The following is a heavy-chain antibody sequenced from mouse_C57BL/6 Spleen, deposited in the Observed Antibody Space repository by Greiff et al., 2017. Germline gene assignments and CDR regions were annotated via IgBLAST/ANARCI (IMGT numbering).Heavy chain of an antibody. CDR3: ARHWHYYGSSYGYFDV. CDR2: ISNGGGST. V-gene: IGHV5-12*01. Sequence: EVHLVESGGGLVQPGGSLKLSCAASGFTFSDYYMYWVRQTPEKRLEWVAYISNGGGSTYYPDTVKGRFTISRDNAKNTLYLQMSRLKSEDTAMYYCARHWHYYGSSYGYFDVWGTGTTVTVSS. D-gene: IGHD1-1*01. CDR1: GFTFSDYY. J-gene: IGHJ1*03.